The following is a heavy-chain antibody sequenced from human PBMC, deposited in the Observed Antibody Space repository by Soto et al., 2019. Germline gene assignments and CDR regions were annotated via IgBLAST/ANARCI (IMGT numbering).Heavy chain of an antibody. CDR1: GGSISSYY. V-gene: IGHV4-59*01. Sequence: SETLSLTCTVSGGSISSYYWSWIRQPPGKGLEWIGYIYYSGSTNYNPSLKSRVTISVDTSKNQFSLKLNSVTAADTAVYYSARVNYGNYYYYYGMDVWGQGTTVTVSS. CDR2: IYYSGST. J-gene: IGHJ6*02. CDR3: ARVNYGNYYYYYGMDV. D-gene: IGHD4-17*01.